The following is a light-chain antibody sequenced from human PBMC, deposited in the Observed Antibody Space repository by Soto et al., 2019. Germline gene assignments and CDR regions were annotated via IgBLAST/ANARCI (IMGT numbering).Light chain of an antibody. CDR1: QTVSSN. J-gene: IGKJ4*01. CDR2: DAS. CDR3: HQYNNWLALT. V-gene: IGKV3-15*01. Sequence: IVMTHCPATLSVSPGERATLSCRAIQTVSSNLAWYQQKPGQAPRLLIYDASTRATGIPVRFRGSGSGTEFTLTISSLQSEDSAVSYCHQYNNWLALTLGGGTKLDIK.